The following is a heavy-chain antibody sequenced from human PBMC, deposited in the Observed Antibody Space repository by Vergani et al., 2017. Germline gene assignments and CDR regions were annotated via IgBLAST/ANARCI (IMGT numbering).Heavy chain of an antibody. CDR3: ARGPLPLGVTTTSLFDY. Sequence: QVQLQESGPGLVKPSETLSLTCTVSGGSISSYYWSWIRQPPGKGLEWIGYIYYSGSTYYNPSLKSRVTISVDTSKNQFSLKLSAVTAADTAVYYCARGPLPLGVTTTSLFDYWGQGTLVTVSS. V-gene: IGHV4-59*12. D-gene: IGHD4-17*01. CDR1: GGSISSYY. J-gene: IGHJ4*02. CDR2: IYYSGST.